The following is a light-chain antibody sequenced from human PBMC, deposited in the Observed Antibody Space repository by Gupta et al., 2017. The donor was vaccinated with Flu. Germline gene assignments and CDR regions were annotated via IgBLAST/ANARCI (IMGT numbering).Light chain of an antibody. CDR1: SSDVGAYDY. J-gene: IGLJ2*01. V-gene: IGLV2-11*01. Sequence: QSALPQPRSVSGSPGPSVAISCTGTSSDVGAYDYVSWYQQHPGQDHKLIIDDGNKRTSGVPDRFTGSKSGNTASLAIAGRQHEDEADYHCNTDGDTTVFGGGTRLTVL. CDR3: NTDGDTTV. CDR2: DGN.